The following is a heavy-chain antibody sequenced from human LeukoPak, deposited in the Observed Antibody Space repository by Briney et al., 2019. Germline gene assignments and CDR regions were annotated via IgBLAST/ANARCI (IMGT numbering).Heavy chain of an antibody. V-gene: IGHV4-59*11. Sequence: SETLSLTCTVSGGSISTHYWTWIRQPPGKGLEWIGYIYYSGSTNYNPSLKSRVTISVDMSKNQFSLKLNSVTAADTAVYFCARDTRTGWFFDLWGRAPWSLSPQ. CDR1: GGSISTHY. J-gene: IGHJ2*01. CDR3: ARDTRTGWFFDL. D-gene: IGHD3/OR15-3a*01. CDR2: IYYSGST.